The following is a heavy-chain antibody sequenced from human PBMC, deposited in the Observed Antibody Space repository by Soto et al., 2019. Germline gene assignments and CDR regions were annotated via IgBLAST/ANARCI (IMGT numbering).Heavy chain of an antibody. V-gene: IGHV3-48*01. D-gene: IGHD6-13*01. J-gene: IGHJ4*02. CDR2: ISSSSSSTI. CDR1: GFTFSSYS. Sequence: GGSLRLSCAASGFTFSSYSMNWVRQAPGKGLEWVSYISSSSSSTIYYADSVKGRFTISRDNAKNSLYLQMNSLRAEDTAVYYCAREGEQQYYWGQGTLVTVSS. CDR3: AREGEQQYY.